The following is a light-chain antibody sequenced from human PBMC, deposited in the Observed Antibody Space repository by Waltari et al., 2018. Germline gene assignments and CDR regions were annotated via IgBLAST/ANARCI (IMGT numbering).Light chain of an antibody. J-gene: IGLJ3*02. V-gene: IGLV4-69*01. CDR2: VNSDGSH. Sequence: QLVVTQSPSASASLGASVKLTCTLSSGHSSNVIAWLQQQPEKGPRYLMKVNSDGSHSRGDEIPYRFSGSSSGAERYLPISSLQAEDEADYYCQTGGHGTWVFGGGTKLTVL. CDR3: QTGGHGTWV. CDR1: SGHSSNV.